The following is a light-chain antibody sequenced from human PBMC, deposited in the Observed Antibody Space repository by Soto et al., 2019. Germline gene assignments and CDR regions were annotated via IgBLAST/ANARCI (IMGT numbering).Light chain of an antibody. CDR3: QQYNNWPMWT. CDR2: GAS. Sequence: EIVMTKSPSNLSVSPRPTPTLSCTASQSITRNLAWYQQSPGQAPRLLIYGASTRATGIPARFSGSGSGTEFTLTINSLQSEDFAVYYCQQYNNWPMWTFGQGTKVDIK. V-gene: IGKV3-15*01. J-gene: IGKJ1*01. CDR1: QSITRN.